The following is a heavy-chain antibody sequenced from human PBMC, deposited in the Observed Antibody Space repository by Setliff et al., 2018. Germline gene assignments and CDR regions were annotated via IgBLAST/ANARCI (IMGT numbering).Heavy chain of an antibody. CDR2: INVGGGST. CDR1: GYTFTRYY. J-gene: IGHJ4*02. CDR3: ARVMAVFAIEGLQGGGFDY. D-gene: IGHD2-8*01. Sequence: ASVKVSCKASGYTFTRYYMYWVRQAPGQGLEWMGIINVGGGSTTYAQNLQGRVTMTRDTSTSTLYMELNGLRSDDTAFYFCARVMAVFAIEGLQGGGFDYWGQGTLVTVSS. V-gene: IGHV1-46*01.